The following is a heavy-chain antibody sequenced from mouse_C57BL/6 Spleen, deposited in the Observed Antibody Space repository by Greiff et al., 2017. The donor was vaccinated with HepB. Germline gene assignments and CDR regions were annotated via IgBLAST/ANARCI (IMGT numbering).Heavy chain of an antibody. V-gene: IGHV3-6*01. CDR1: GYSITSGYY. J-gene: IGHJ1*03. CDR3: ALWYFGG. Sequence: EVKLQESGPGLVKPSQSLSLTCSVTGYSITSGYYWNWIRQFPGNKLEWMGYISYDGSNNYNPSLKNRISITRDTSKNQFFLKLNSVTTEDTATYYCALWYFGGWGTGTTVAVSP. CDR2: ISYDGSN.